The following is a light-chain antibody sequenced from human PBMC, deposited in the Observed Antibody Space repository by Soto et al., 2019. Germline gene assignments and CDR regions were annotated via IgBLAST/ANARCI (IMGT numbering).Light chain of an antibody. CDR2: ASS. Sequence: DLQMTQSPSSLSASVGDRVTITCRASQGISNYLAWYQQKPGKVPKLLIYASSTLQSGVPSRFSGSGSWTDFTLTISSLQPEDVATYYCQKYNSALFTFGPGTKVDIK. V-gene: IGKV1-27*01. CDR3: QKYNSALFT. J-gene: IGKJ3*01. CDR1: QGISNY.